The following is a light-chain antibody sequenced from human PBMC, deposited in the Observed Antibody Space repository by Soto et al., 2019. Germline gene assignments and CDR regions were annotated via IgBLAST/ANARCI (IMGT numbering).Light chain of an antibody. CDR1: SRDVGDYNY. Sequence: QSALTQPASVSGSPGQSITISCTGASRDVGDYNYVSWYQQHPGKAPKLMIYEVTNRPSGVSNRFSGSKSGNTASLTISGLQVEDEAEYFCGSYTGSITYVFGTGTQLTVL. V-gene: IGLV2-14*01. CDR3: GSYTGSITYV. J-gene: IGLJ1*01. CDR2: EVT.